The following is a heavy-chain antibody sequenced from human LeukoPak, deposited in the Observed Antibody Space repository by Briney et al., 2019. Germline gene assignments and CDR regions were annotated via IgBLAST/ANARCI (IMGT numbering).Heavy chain of an antibody. Sequence: GGSLRLSCAVSGFTFSDYWMSWVRQPPGKGLEWVANINHDGNERYYVDSVMGRFTISRDNAKNSLYLQMNSLSVEDTAVYFCARSPATGTTDFWGQGTLVTVSS. CDR2: INHDGNER. CDR1: GFTFSDYW. D-gene: IGHD1-7*01. J-gene: IGHJ4*02. V-gene: IGHV3-7*01. CDR3: ARSPATGTTDF.